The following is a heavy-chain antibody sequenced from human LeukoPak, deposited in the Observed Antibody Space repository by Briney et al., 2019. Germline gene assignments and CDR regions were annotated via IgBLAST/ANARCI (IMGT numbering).Heavy chain of an antibody. CDR2: IKQDGSEK. V-gene: IGHV3-7*03. CDR1: GFTFSSYW. Sequence: GGSLRLSCAASGFTFSSYWMSWVRQVPGRGPEWVANIKQDGSEKYYVDSVKGRFTISRDNAKNSLYLQMNSLRAEDTAVFFCARDKGSDEGSKFDYWGQGTLVTVSS. J-gene: IGHJ4*02. CDR3: ARDKGSDEGSKFDY.